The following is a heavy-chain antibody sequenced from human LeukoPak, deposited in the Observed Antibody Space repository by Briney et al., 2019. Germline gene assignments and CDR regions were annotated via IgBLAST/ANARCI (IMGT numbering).Heavy chain of an antibody. J-gene: IGHJ6*03. CDR1: GGSFSGYY. V-gene: IGHV4-34*01. D-gene: IGHD2-2*02. Sequence: PSETLSLTCAVYGGSFSGYYWSWIRQPPGKGLDWIGSMYYSGSAYYNPSLKSRVIISLDTSKNQFSLRLSSVTAADTAVYYCARLKTSSNIRTYYYYYYMDVWGKGTTVTVSS. CDR2: MYYSGSA. CDR3: ARLKTSSNIRTYYYYYYMDV.